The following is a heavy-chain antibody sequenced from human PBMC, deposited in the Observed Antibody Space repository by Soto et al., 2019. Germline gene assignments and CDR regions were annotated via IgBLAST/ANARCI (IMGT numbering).Heavy chain of an antibody. CDR3: ARDPEYSSSIFDP. Sequence: SETLSLTCAISGDSVSSNTAAWNWIRQSPSRGLEWLGRTYYRSMWYNDYAVSVKSRITINPDTSKNQFSLQLNSVTPEDTAVYYCARDPEYSSSIFDPWGQGTLVTVSS. CDR1: GDSVSSNTAA. D-gene: IGHD6-13*01. J-gene: IGHJ5*02. V-gene: IGHV6-1*01. CDR2: TYYRSMWYN.